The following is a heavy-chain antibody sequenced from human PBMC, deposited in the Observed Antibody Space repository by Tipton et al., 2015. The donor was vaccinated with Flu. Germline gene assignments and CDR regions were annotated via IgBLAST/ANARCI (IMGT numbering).Heavy chain of an antibody. D-gene: IGHD3-3*01. CDR1: GFTFSSYS. V-gene: IGHV3-21*04. CDR3: ARLYYDFWSGHPDAFDI. J-gene: IGHJ3*02. Sequence: SLRLSCAASGFTFSSYSMNWVRQAPGRGLEWVSSISSSSSYIYYADSVKGRFTISRDNAKNSLYLQMNSLRAEDTAVYYCARLYYDFWSGHPDAFDIWGQGTMVTVSS. CDR2: ISSSSSYI.